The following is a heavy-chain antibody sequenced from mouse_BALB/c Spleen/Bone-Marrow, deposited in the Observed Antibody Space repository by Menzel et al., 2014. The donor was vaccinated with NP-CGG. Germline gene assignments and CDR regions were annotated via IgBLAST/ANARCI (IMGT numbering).Heavy chain of an antibody. J-gene: IGHJ1*01. V-gene: IGHV14-3*02. Sequence: VQLQQSGAELVKPGASVKLSCTASGFNIKDTFMHWVKQRPEQGLEWIGRIDPANGNTKYDPKFQGKATITADTSSNTSYLQLISLTSEDTAVYYCASYRYRWYFDVWGAGTTVTVSS. CDR2: IDPANGNT. D-gene: IGHD2-14*01. CDR1: GFNIKDTF. CDR3: ASYRYRWYFDV.